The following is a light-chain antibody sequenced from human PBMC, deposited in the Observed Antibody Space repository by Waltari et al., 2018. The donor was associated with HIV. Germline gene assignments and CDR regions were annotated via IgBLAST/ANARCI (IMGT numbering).Light chain of an antibody. J-gene: IGLJ3*02. CDR1: DSDFGLYNF. Sequence: AVTQPASVSGLPGQSTTISCTGGDSDFGLYNFVSWYQQYSGKPPKLILYDVDSRASGVSDRVLCSMSGNTASLTISGLRAEDEAHYYCASFTGDNTVMFGGGTEVTVL. V-gene: IGLV2-14*03. CDR2: DVD. CDR3: ASFTGDNTVM.